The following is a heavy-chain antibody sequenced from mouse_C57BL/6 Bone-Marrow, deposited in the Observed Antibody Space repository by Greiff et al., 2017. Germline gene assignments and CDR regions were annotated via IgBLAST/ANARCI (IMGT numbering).Heavy chain of an antibody. J-gene: IGHJ4*01. D-gene: IGHD1-1*01. CDR1: GFSLTSYA. CDR2: IWTGGGT. CDR3: AREGYYGSSYDYYAMDY. Sequence: VQLQQSGPGLVAPSQSLSITCTVSGFSLTSYAISWVRQPPGKGLEWLGVIWTGGGTNYNSALKSRLSISKDNSKSHVFLKMNSLQTDDTARYYCAREGYYGSSYDYYAMDYWGQGTSVTVSS. V-gene: IGHV2-9-1*01.